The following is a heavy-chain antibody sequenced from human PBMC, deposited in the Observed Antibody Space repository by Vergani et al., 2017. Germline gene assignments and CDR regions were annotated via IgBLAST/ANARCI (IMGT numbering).Heavy chain of an antibody. CDR2: IDPSDSYT. CDR1: GYSFTTYW. V-gene: IGHV5-10-1*03. D-gene: IGHD3-22*01. J-gene: IGHJ5*02. CDR3: ASSRRPYYDRMLSWFDP. Sequence: EVQLVQSGAEVKKPGESLRISCKGSGYSFTTYWISWVRQMPGKGLEWMGRIDPSDSYTNYSPSFQGHVTIAADKSISTAYLQWSSLKASDTAMYYYASSRRPYYDRMLSWFDPWGQGTLVTVSS.